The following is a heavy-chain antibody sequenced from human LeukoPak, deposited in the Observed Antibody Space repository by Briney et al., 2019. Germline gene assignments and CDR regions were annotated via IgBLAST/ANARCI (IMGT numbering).Heavy chain of an antibody. CDR1: GFTFSSYS. CDR2: ISSSSSYI. V-gene: IGHV3-21*04. Sequence: GSLRLSRAASGFTFSSYSMNWVRQAPGNGLEWVPSISSSSSYIYYADSVKGRFTISRDNSKNTLYLQMNSLRAEDTAVYYCAKGAPDRYYFDCWGQGTLVTVSS. CDR3: AKGAPDRYYFDC. J-gene: IGHJ4*02. D-gene: IGHD3-22*01.